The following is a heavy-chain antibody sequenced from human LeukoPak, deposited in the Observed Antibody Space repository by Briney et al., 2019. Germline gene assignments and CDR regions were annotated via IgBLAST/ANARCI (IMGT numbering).Heavy chain of an antibody. CDR3: AREGYSSGWFPFDY. CDR1: GFTFSSYA. J-gene: IGHJ4*02. V-gene: IGHV3-23*01. Sequence: GGSLRLSCAASGFTFSSYAMSWVRQAPGKGLEWVSAISGSGGSTYYADSVKGRFTISRDNAKNSLYLQMNSLRAEDTAVYYCAREGYSSGWFPFDYWGQGTLVTVSS. CDR2: ISGSGGST. D-gene: IGHD6-19*01.